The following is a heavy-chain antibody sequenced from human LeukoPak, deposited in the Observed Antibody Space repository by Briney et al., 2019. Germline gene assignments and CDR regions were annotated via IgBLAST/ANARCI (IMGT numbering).Heavy chain of an antibody. Sequence: GGSLRLSCADSGFPFSSYSMNWVRQAPGKGLEWVSSISGSSIYIHYADSVKGRFGISRDDAKASLHLQINNLRGEDTAVYYCAAYYYGSGSRALDYWGQGTLVTVSS. CDR3: AAYYYGSGSRALDY. CDR1: GFPFSSYS. CDR2: ISGSSIYI. J-gene: IGHJ4*02. V-gene: IGHV3-21*01. D-gene: IGHD3-10*01.